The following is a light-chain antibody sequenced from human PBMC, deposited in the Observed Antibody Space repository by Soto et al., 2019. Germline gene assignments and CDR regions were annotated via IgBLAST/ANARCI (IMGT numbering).Light chain of an antibody. Sequence: IEMTQSPASLSASVWSRVTITCRTSQGIRDELGWYQQKAGKAPNLLISAASRLQSGVPSRFSGRGSGTDFTLTISSLQPEDFATYYCLQDYDCPRTFGQGTKVDIK. CDR1: QGIRDE. J-gene: IGKJ1*01. V-gene: IGKV1-6*01. CDR3: LQDYDCPRT. CDR2: AAS.